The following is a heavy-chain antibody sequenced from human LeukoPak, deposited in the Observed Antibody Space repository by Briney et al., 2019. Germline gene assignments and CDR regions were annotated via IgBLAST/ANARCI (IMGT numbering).Heavy chain of an antibody. CDR3: ARDAWFGAGRTFAY. Sequence: PSETLSLTCAVYGGSFSGYYWSWIRQPPGKGLEWIGEINHSGSTNYNPSLKSRVTISVDTSKNQFSLKLSSVTAADTAVYYCARDAWFGAGRTFAYWGQGTPVTVSS. V-gene: IGHV4-34*01. D-gene: IGHD3-10*01. CDR1: GGSFSGYY. CDR2: INHSGST. J-gene: IGHJ4*02.